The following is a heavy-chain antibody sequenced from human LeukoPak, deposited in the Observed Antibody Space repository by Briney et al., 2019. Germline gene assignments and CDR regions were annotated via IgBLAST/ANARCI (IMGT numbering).Heavy chain of an antibody. J-gene: IGHJ4*02. D-gene: IGHD3-10*01. CDR2: INPSGGST. CDR1: GYTFTSYY. Sequence: ASVKVSCKASGYTFTSYYMHWVRQAPGQGLEWMGIINPSGGSTSYAQKSQGRVTMTRDTSTSTVYMELSSLRSEDTAVYYCARDRGIVGWFGERRQGYYFDYWGQGTLVTVSS. V-gene: IGHV1-46*01. CDR3: ARDRGIVGWFGERRQGYYFDY.